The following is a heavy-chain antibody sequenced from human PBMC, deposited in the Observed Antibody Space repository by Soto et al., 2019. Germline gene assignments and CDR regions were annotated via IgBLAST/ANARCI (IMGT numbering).Heavy chain of an antibody. Sequence: QVQLVESGGGVVQPGRSLRLSCAASGFTFSSYGMQWVRQAPGKGLERVAVIWYDGSNKYYADSVKGRITIPRDNPKKPLYLQMSSLRAEETAVYYCARDGGCRDGYTVGCNWFDPWGQGTLVTVSS. D-gene: IGHD5-12*01. CDR2: IWYDGSNK. V-gene: IGHV3-33*01. CDR1: GFTFSSYG. J-gene: IGHJ5*02. CDR3: ARDGGCRDGYTVGCNWFDP.